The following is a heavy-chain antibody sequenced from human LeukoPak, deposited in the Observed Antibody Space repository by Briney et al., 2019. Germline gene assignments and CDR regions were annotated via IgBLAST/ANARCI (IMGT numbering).Heavy chain of an antibody. D-gene: IGHD5-12*01. Sequence: GGSLRLSCAASGFTFSDYYMSWIRQAPGKGLVWVSYISSSGSTICYADSVKGRFTISRDNAKNSLYLQMNSLRAEDTAVYYCAIYPTHIRYIVATMWGQGTLVTVSS. CDR2: ISSSGSTI. J-gene: IGHJ4*02. V-gene: IGHV3-11*01. CDR1: GFTFSDYY. CDR3: AIYPTHIRYIVATM.